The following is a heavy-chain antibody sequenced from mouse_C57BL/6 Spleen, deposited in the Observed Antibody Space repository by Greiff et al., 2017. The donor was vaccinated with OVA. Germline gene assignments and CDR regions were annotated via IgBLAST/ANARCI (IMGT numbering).Heavy chain of an antibody. CDR3: ARPSDYYGSMDY. Sequence: VQLQQPGAELVKPGASVKMSCKASGYTFTSYWITWVKQRPGQGLEWIGDIYPGSGSTNYNEKFKSKATLTVDTSSSTAYMQLSSLTSEDSAVYYCARPSDYYGSMDYWGQGTSVTVSS. D-gene: IGHD1-1*01. J-gene: IGHJ4*01. CDR2: IYPGSGST. CDR1: GYTFTSYW. V-gene: IGHV1-55*01.